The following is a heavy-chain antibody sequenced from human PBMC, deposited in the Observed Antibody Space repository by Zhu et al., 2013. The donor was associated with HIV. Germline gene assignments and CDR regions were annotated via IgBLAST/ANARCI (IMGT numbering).Heavy chain of an antibody. V-gene: IGHV1-2*02. CDR1: GYSFSGHY. Sequence: QLVQSGAEVKKPGASVNVSCKASGYSFSGHYMHWVRQAPGQGLEWMGWINPKNGVTGYPQKFHGRVTMTRDTSINTVYMELRSLRSDDTAAYYCARDFFYERPGAGYYWGQGTLVIVSS. CDR2: INPKNGVT. CDR3: ARDFFYERPGAGYY. J-gene: IGHJ4*02. D-gene: IGHD3-22*01.